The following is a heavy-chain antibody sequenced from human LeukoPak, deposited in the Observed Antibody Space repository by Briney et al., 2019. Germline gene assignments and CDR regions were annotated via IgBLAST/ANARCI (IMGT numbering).Heavy chain of an antibody. Sequence: GESLKISCKGSGCSFTSYWIGWVRPLPGKGLEWMGIIYPGDSDTRYSPSFQGQVTISADKSISTAYLQWSSLKASDTAMYYCARGYQLLLYNWFDPWGQGTLVTVSS. CDR1: GCSFTSYW. D-gene: IGHD2-2*01. J-gene: IGHJ5*02. CDR2: IYPGDSDT. V-gene: IGHV5-51*01. CDR3: ARGYQLLLYNWFDP.